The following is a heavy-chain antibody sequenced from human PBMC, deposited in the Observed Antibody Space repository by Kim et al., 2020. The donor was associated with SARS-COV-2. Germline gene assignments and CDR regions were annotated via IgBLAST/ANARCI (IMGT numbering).Heavy chain of an antibody. D-gene: IGHD3-10*01. CDR1: GGTFSSYA. V-gene: IGHV1-69*13. CDR3: ARRITMVRGVITNTYGMDV. J-gene: IGHJ6*02. Sequence: SVKVSCKASGGTFSSYAISWVRQAPGQGLEWMGGIIPIFGTANYEQKFQGRVTITADESTSTAYMELSSLRSEDTAVYYCARRITMVRGVITNTYGMDVWGQGTTVTVSS. CDR2: IIPIFGTA.